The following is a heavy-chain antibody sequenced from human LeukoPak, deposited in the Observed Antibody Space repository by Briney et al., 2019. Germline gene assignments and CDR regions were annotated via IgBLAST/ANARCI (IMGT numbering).Heavy chain of an antibody. J-gene: IGHJ4*02. D-gene: IGHD4-17*01. CDR1: GGTFSSYA. V-gene: IGHV1-69*05. CDR3: ARMTTVTTGFDY. CDR2: IIPIFGTA. Sequence: SVKVSCKASGGTFSSYAISWVRQAPGQGLEWMGRIIPIFGTANYVQKFQGRVTITTDESTSTAYMELSSLRSEDTAVYYCARMTTVTTGFDYWGQGTLVTVSS.